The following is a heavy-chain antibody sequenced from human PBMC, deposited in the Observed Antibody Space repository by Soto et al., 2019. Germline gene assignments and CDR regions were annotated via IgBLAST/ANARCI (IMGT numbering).Heavy chain of an antibody. J-gene: IGHJ5*02. CDR3: ATAVAGDYDYIQGLPNRNNWFDP. Sequence: ASVKVSCKVSGYTLTELSMHWVRQAPGKGLEWMGGFDPEDGETIYAQKFQGRVTMTEDTSTDTAYMELSSLRSEDTAVYYCATAVAGDYDYIQGLPNRNNWFDPWGQGTLVTVSS. D-gene: IGHD3-16*01. V-gene: IGHV1-24*01. CDR1: GYTLTELS. CDR2: FDPEDGET.